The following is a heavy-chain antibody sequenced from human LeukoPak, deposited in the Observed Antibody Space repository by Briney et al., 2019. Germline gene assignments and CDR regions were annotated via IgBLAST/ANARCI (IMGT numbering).Heavy chain of an antibody. D-gene: IGHD1-26*01. CDR2: IYAGGTI. V-gene: IGHV4-4*08. CDR3: ARGINVGATSY. Sequence: PSETLSLTCTVSIDSISTYYWSWVRQPPGKGLEWIGYIYAGGTINYNPSLKSRVTISIDASKNHLPLKLSSVTAADTAVYYCARGINVGATSYWGQGTLVTVSA. J-gene: IGHJ4*02. CDR1: IDSISTYY.